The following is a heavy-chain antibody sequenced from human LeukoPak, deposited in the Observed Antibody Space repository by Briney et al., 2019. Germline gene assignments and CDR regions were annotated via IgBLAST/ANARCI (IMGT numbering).Heavy chain of an antibody. CDR3: ARGLFRPLY. CDR2: ISYDGSNK. V-gene: IGHV3-30*03. J-gene: IGHJ4*02. CDR1: GFTFSSYG. D-gene: IGHD6-6*01. Sequence: PGRSLRLSCAASGFTFSSYGMHWVRQAPGKGLEWVAVISYDGSNKYYADSVKGRFTISRDNSKNTLYLQMNSLRAEDTAVYYCARGLFRPLYWGQGTLVTVSS.